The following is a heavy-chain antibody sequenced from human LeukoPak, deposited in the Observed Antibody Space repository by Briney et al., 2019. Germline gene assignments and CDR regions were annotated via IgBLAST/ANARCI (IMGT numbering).Heavy chain of an antibody. J-gene: IGHJ4*02. CDR3: ARSPYSSGWSGNY. Sequence: PGGSLRLSCAASGFTFSSYSMNWVRQAPGKGLEWVSYISSSSSTIYYADSVKGRFTISRDNAKNSLYLQMNSLRAEDTAVYYCARSPYSSGWSGNYWGQGTLVTVSS. V-gene: IGHV3-48*04. CDR2: ISSSSSTI. CDR1: GFTFSSYS. D-gene: IGHD6-19*01.